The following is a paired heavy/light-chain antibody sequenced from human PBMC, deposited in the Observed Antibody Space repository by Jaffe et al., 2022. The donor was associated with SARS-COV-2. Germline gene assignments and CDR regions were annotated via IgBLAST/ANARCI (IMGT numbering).Heavy chain of an antibody. CDR1: GFTFGDYA. CDR2: IRSKAYGGTT. Sequence: EVQLVESGGGLVQPGRSLRLSCTASGFTFGDYAMSWVRQAPGKGLEWVGFIRSKAYGGTTEYAASVKGRFTISRDDSKSIAYLQMNSLKTEDTAVYYCTRAAGGWGYFDYWGQGTLVTVSS. J-gene: IGHJ4*02. D-gene: IGHD6-19*01. V-gene: IGHV3-49*04. CDR3: TRAAGGWGYFDY.
Light chain of an antibody. CDR3: QQLNSTPLA. CDR1: QGISSY. CDR2: AAS. V-gene: IGKV1-9*01. Sequence: DIQLTQSPSFLSASVGDRVTITCRASQGISSYLAWYQQKPGKAPKLLIYAASTLQSGVPSRFSGSGSGTEFTLTISSLQPEDFATYYCQQLNSTPLAFGQGTKVEIK. J-gene: IGKJ1*01.